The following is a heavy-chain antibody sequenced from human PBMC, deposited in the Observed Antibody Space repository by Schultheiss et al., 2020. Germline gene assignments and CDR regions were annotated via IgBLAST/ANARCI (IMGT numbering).Heavy chain of an antibody. CDR3: TTDLWDFWSGYSLDHY. Sequence: GGSLRLSCAASGFTFSSYGMHWVRQAPGKGLEWVGRIKSKTDGGTTDYAAPVKGRFTISRDDSKNTLYLQMNSLKTEDTAVYYCTTDLWDFWSGYSLDHYWGQGTLVTVSS. D-gene: IGHD3-3*01. CDR2: IKSKTDGGTT. CDR1: GFTFSSYG. V-gene: IGHV3-15*07. J-gene: IGHJ4*02.